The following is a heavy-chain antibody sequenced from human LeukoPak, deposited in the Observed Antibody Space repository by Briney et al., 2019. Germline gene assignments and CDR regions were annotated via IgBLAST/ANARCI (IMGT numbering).Heavy chain of an antibody. D-gene: IGHD3-3*01. J-gene: IGHJ4*02. CDR1: GGTFSSYA. Sequence: SCKASGGTFSSYAISWVRQAPGKGLEWVAVISYDGSNKHYADSVKGRFTISRDNSKNTLYLQMNSLRAEDTAVYYCARDGGYDFWSGYRDYWGQGTLVTVSS. CDR3: ARDGGYDFWSGYRDY. V-gene: IGHV3-30-3*01. CDR2: ISYDGSNK.